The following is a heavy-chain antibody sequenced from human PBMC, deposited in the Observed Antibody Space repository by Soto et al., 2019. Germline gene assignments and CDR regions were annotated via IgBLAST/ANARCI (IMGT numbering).Heavy chain of an antibody. J-gene: IGHJ4*02. CDR3: ARDLLDGDYGIYYFDY. CDR1: GYTFTSYA. V-gene: IGHV1-3*01. CDR2: INAGNDNT. Sequence: ASVKVSCKASGYTFTSYAMHWVRQAPGQRLEWMGWINAGNDNTKYSQKFQGRVTITRDTSASTAYMELSSLRSEDTAVYYCARDLLDGDYGIYYFDYWGQGTLVTVSS. D-gene: IGHD4-17*01.